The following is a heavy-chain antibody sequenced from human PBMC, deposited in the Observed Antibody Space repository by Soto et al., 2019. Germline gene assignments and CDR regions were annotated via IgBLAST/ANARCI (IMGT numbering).Heavy chain of an antibody. Sequence: GGSLRLSCAASGFTFDDYAMHWVRQAPGKGLEWVSGISWNSGSIGYADSVKGRFTISRDNAKNSLYLQMNSLRAEDTALYYCAKSSSGWYDRGTFDYWGQGTLVTVSS. V-gene: IGHV3-9*01. J-gene: IGHJ4*02. CDR2: ISWNSGSI. CDR1: GFTFDDYA. CDR3: AKSSSGWYDRGTFDY. D-gene: IGHD6-19*01.